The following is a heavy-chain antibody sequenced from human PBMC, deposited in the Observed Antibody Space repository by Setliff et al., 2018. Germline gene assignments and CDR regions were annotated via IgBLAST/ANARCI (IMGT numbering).Heavy chain of an antibody. Sequence: ASVKVSCKASGYSFTSFGITWVRQAPGQGLEWMGWVSTYNGDTNYAQKFRGRVTMTTDISTSTVYMELRTLRSDDTAVYYCARRPIALAGYRKGAFDIWGQGTMVTGS. CDR3: ARRPIALAGYRKGAFDI. D-gene: IGHD6-19*01. CDR1: GYSFTSFG. CDR2: VSTYNGDT. J-gene: IGHJ3*02. V-gene: IGHV1-18*01.